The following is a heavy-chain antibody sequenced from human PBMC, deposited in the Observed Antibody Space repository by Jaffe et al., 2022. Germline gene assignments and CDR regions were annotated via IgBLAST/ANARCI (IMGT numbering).Heavy chain of an antibody. D-gene: IGHD6-19*01. V-gene: IGHV3-23*01. J-gene: IGHJ5*02. CDR3: AKDWGRAVAGNWFDP. Sequence: EVQLLESGGGLVQPGGSLRLSCAASGFTFSSYAMSWVRQAPGKGLEWVSAISDSGGSTYYADSVKGRFTISRDNSKNTLYLQMNSLRAEDTAVYYCAKDWGRAVAGNWFDPWGQGTLVTVSS. CDR2: ISDSGGST. CDR1: GFTFSSYA.